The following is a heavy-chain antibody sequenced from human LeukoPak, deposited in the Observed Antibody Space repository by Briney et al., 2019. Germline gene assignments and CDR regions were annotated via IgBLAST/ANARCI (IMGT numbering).Heavy chain of an antibody. CDR1: EFTFSNYA. J-gene: IGHJ4*02. CDR2: ISAGGGVT. D-gene: IGHD4-17*01. V-gene: IGHV3-23*01. Sequence: GGSLRLSCAASEFTFSNYAMSWVRQAPGKGLEWVSAISAGGGVTYYADSVKGRFTISRDNSKNTLYLQMNSLRAEDTAVYYCAKYWYTVTRASNFDYWGQGTLVTVSS. CDR3: AKYWYTVTRASNFDY.